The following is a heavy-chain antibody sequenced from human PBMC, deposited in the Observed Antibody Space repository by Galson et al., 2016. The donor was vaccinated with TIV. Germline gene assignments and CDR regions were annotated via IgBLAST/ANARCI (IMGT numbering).Heavy chain of an antibody. CDR2: ISYDGSDQ. CDR1: GFTFSDYG. V-gene: IGHV3-30*18. CDR3: AKDPRLYGDYFLHYFDY. Sequence: LRLSCAASGFTFSDYGMHWVRQAPGKGLEWVAVISYDGSDQYYAGSVKGRFTISRDNSKNTLYLQMNSLRSDDTAMYYCAKDPRLYGDYFLHYFDYWGQGTLDTVSS. J-gene: IGHJ4*02. D-gene: IGHD4-17*01.